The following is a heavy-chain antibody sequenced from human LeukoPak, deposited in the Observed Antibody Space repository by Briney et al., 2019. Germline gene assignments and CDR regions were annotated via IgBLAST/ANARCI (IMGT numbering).Heavy chain of an antibody. Sequence: ASVKVSCKASGGTLSSYAISWVRQAPGQGLEWMGGIIPIFGTANYAQKFQGRVTITADESTSTAYMELSSLRSEDTAVYYCARSGRVMPRWFDPWGQGTLVTVSS. CDR1: GGTLSSYA. J-gene: IGHJ5*02. CDR2: IIPIFGTA. CDR3: ARSGRVMPRWFDP. V-gene: IGHV1-69*13. D-gene: IGHD2-2*01.